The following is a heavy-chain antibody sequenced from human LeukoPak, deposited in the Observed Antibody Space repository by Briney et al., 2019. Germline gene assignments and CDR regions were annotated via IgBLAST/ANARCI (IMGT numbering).Heavy chain of an antibody. CDR3: ARDGCSSTSCPPWGDAFDI. Sequence: GGSLRLSCAASGFTFSSYSMNWVRQAPGKGLEWVSYISSSSSTIYYADSVKGRFTISRDNAKNSLYLQMNSLRAEDTAVYYCARDGCSSTSCPPWGDAFDIWGQGTMVTVSS. J-gene: IGHJ3*02. V-gene: IGHV3-48*01. CDR1: GFTFSSYS. CDR2: ISSSSSTI. D-gene: IGHD2-2*01.